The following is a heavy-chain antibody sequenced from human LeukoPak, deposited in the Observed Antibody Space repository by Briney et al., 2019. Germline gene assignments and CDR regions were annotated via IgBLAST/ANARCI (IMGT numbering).Heavy chain of an antibody. Sequence: SETLSLTCTVSGGSISTYYWSWLRQPAEKGLEWIGRISTSGSTNYNPSLKSRVTMSVDTSKNQFSLKLSSVTAADTAVYYCARAYYYDSSARVAFDIWGQGTMVTVSS. CDR2: ISTSGST. J-gene: IGHJ3*02. CDR3: ARAYYYDSSARVAFDI. V-gene: IGHV4-4*07. D-gene: IGHD3-22*01. CDR1: GGSISTYY.